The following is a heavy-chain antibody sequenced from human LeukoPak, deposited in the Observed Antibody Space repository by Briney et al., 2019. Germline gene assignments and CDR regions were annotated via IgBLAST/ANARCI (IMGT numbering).Heavy chain of an antibody. Sequence: SETLSLTCTVSGGSISSSNWWSWVRQPPGKGLEWIGSIYYSGSTYYNPSLKSRATISVDTSKNQFSLKLSSVTAADTAVYYCARRVHYDFWSGYYFDYWGQGTLVTVSS. V-gene: IGHV4-4*02. J-gene: IGHJ4*02. D-gene: IGHD3-3*01. CDR2: IYYSGST. CDR1: GGSISSSNW. CDR3: ARRVHYDFWSGYYFDY.